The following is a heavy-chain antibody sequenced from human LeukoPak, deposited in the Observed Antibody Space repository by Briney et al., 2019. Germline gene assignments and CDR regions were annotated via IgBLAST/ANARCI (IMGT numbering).Heavy chain of an antibody. Sequence: SVKVSCKASGYTFTGYYIHWVRQAPGQGLEWMGGIIPIFGTANYAQKFQGRVTITTDESTSTAYMELSSLRSEDTAVYYCARELAIFGVVEGNSVGYYFDYWGQGTLVTVSS. CDR3: ARELAIFGVVEGNSVGYYFDY. V-gene: IGHV1-69*05. J-gene: IGHJ4*02. D-gene: IGHD3-3*01. CDR2: IIPIFGTA. CDR1: GYTFTGYY.